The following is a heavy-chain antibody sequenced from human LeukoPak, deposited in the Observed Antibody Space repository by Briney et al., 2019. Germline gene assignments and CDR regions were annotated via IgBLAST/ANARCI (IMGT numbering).Heavy chain of an antibody. J-gene: IGHJ6*03. V-gene: IGHV3-23*01. D-gene: IGHD4-17*01. CDR1: GFTFSSYV. Sequence: GGSLRLSCLASGFTFSSYVMNWVRQTPGKGLEWVSSISVSGGSTFYADSVKGRFTISRDNSKNTLYLQMNSLRAEDTAVYYCAKVKATTVTYYYYMDVWGKGTTVTVSS. CDR3: AKVKATTVTYYYYMDV. CDR2: ISVSGGST.